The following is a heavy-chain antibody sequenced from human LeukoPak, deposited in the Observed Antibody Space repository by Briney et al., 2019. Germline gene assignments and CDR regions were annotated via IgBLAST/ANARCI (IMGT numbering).Heavy chain of an antibody. CDR3: ARGFSRFGESTDAFDI. Sequence: ASVKVSCKASSYTLTNYGISWVRQAPGQGLEWMGWISAYNGNTNHAQNLQGRVTMTRDTSTSTAYMELRSLRSDDTAVYYCARGFSRFGESTDAFDIWGQGTMVTVSS. CDR1: SYTLTNYG. J-gene: IGHJ3*02. V-gene: IGHV1-18*01. D-gene: IGHD3-10*01. CDR2: ISAYNGNT.